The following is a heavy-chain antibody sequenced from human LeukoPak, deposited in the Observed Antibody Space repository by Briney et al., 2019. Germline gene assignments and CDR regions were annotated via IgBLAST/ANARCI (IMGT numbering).Heavy chain of an antibody. J-gene: IGHJ4*02. V-gene: IGHV3-30*02. D-gene: IGHD7-27*01. CDR1: GFTFSSYG. CDR3: ARSSLGDY. Sequence: PGGSRRLSCAPSGFTFSSYGMHRVRQAPGKGLEWVAFIRYDGSNEYYADSVKGRFTISRDKSKNTLYLQMNSLRVEDTAVYYCARSSLGDYWGQGTLVTVSS. CDR2: IRYDGSNE.